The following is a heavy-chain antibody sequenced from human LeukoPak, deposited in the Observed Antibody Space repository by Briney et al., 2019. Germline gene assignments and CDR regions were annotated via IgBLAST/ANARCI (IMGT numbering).Heavy chain of an antibody. Sequence: PGGSLRLSCAASGFTFSSYGMHWVRQAPGKGLEWVAFIRYDGSNKYYADSVKGRFTISRDNSKNTLYLQMNSLRAEDTAVLYFAKDAGLAPYSGSYFYYWGQGTLVTVSS. J-gene: IGHJ4*02. CDR1: GFTFSSYG. D-gene: IGHD1-26*01. CDR2: IRYDGSNK. CDR3: AKDAGLAPYSGSYFYY. V-gene: IGHV3-30*02.